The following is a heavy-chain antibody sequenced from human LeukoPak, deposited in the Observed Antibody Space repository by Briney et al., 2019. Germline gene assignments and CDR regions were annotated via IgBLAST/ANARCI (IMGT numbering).Heavy chain of an antibody. Sequence: ASVKVSCTASGYTFTGYYMHWVRQAPGQGLEWMGRINPNSGGTNYAQKFQGRVTMTRDTSISTAYMELSRLRSDDTAVYYCARDRSLIIKDYYYYGMDVWGQGTTVTVSS. J-gene: IGHJ6*02. CDR2: INPNSGGT. V-gene: IGHV1-2*06. D-gene: IGHD2-8*01. CDR3: ARDRSLIIKDYYYYGMDV. CDR1: GYTFTGYY.